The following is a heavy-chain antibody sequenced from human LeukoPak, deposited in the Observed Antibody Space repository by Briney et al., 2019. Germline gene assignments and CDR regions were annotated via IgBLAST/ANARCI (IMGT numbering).Heavy chain of an antibody. J-gene: IGHJ6*02. CDR2: ISYDGSNK. Sequence: GGSLRLSCAASGFTFSSYAMHWVRQAPGKGLEWVVVISYDGSNKYYADSVKGRFTISRDNSKNTLYLQMNSLRVEDTAVYYCARVRWFGELYGMDVWGQGTTVIVSS. D-gene: IGHD3-10*01. CDR1: GFTFSSYA. CDR3: ARVRWFGELYGMDV. V-gene: IGHV3-30-3*01.